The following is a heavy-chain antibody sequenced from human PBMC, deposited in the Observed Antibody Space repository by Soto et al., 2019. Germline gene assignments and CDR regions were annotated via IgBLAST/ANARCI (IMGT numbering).Heavy chain of an antibody. D-gene: IGHD6-19*01. CDR1: GFTFSNAW. Sequence: GGSLRLSCAASGFTFSNAWMSWVRQAPGKGLGWVGRIKSKTDGGTTDYAAPVKGRFTISRDDSKNTLYLQMNSLKTEDTAVYYCTTTSVALSHGRYAYSSGWYVLSVDYWGQGTLVTVSS. CDR2: IKSKTDGGTT. J-gene: IGHJ4*02. V-gene: IGHV3-15*01. CDR3: TTTSVALSHGRYAYSSGWYVLSVDY.